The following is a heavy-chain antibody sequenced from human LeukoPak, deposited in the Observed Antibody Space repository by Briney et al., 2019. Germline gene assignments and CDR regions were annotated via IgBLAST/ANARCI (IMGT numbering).Heavy chain of an antibody. D-gene: IGHD6-13*01. J-gene: IGHJ6*02. Sequence: ASVKVSCKASGYTFTSYGISWVRQAPGQGLEWMGWINPNSGGTNYAQKFQGWVTMTRDTSISTAYMELSRLRSDDTAVYYCARGGYSSSWYVRAPFNYYYYGMDVWGQGTTVTVSS. CDR1: GYTFTSYG. CDR3: ARGGYSSSWYVRAPFNYYYYGMDV. CDR2: INPNSGGT. V-gene: IGHV1-2*04.